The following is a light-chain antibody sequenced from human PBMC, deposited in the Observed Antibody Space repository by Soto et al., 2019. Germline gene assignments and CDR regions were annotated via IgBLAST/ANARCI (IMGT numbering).Light chain of an antibody. CDR1: QSVSSI. J-gene: IGKJ4*01. CDR2: GAS. Sequence: ETVMTQTPATLSVSPGEGATLSCRASQSVSSILAWYQQRPGQTPRLVVYGASIRATGMSARFSGSGSGTEFTLTISSLQSEDFALYYCLQYNDWPHTFGGGTKVEIK. CDR3: LQYNDWPHT. V-gene: IGKV3-15*01.